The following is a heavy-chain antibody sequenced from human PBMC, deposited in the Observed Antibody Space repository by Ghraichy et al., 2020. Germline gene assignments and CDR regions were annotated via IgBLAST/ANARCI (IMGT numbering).Heavy chain of an antibody. CDR3: ARTPEYSSGWLDY. V-gene: IGHV4-34*01. CDR2: INHSGST. Sequence: SETLSLTCAVYGGSFSGYYWSWIRQPPGKGLEWIGEINHSGSTNYNPSLKSRVTISVDTSKNQFSLKLSSVTAADTAVYYCARTPEYSSGWLDYWGQGTLVTVSS. D-gene: IGHD6-19*01. J-gene: IGHJ4*02. CDR1: GGSFSGYY.